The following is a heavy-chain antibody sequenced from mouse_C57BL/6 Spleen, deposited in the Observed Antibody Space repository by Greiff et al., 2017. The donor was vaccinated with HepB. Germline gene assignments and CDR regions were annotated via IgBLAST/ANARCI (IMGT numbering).Heavy chain of an antibody. J-gene: IGHJ4*01. V-gene: IGHV14-1*01. Sequence: EVQLQQSGAELVRPGASVKLSCTASGFNIKDYYMHWVKQRPEQGLEWIGRIDPEDGDTEYAPKFQGKATMTADTSSNTAYLQISSLTSEDTAVYFCTRYGSTHYAMDYWGQGTSVTVSS. CDR2: IDPEDGDT. D-gene: IGHD1-1*01. CDR3: TRYGSTHYAMDY. CDR1: GFNIKDYY.